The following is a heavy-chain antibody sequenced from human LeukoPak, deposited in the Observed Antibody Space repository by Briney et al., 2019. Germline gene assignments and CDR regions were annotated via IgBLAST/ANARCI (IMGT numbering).Heavy chain of an antibody. CDR3: AATFRIRGTTYYY. CDR1: DFTFATYE. Sequence: GGSLRLSCVASDFTFATYEMHWVRQAPGKGLEWLAYIDSGGSAIYYADSVTGRFTISRDTARNTLYPQMNSLRAEDTAVYYCAATFRIRGTTYYYWGQGTLVTVSS. CDR2: IDSGGSAI. J-gene: IGHJ4*02. V-gene: IGHV3-48*03. D-gene: IGHD1-20*01.